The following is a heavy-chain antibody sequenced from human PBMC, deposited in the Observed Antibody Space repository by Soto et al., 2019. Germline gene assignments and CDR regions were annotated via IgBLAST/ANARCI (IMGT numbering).Heavy chain of an antibody. CDR1: GFTFSSYW. Sequence: GGSLRLSCAASGFTFSSYWMSWVRQAPGKGLEWVANIKQDGSEKYYVDYVKGRFTISRDNAKNSLYLQMNSLRAEDTAVYYCARELPHYDFWSGYYGFDYWGQGTLVTVSS. J-gene: IGHJ4*02. CDR2: IKQDGSEK. CDR3: ARELPHYDFWSGYYGFDY. V-gene: IGHV3-7*01. D-gene: IGHD3-3*01.